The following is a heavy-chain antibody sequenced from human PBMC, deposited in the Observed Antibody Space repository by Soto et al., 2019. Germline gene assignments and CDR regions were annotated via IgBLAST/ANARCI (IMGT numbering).Heavy chain of an antibody. Sequence: GGSLRLSCAASGFTFSGYLMSWVRQAPGKGLEWVANIKQDGSEKYYVDSVKGRFTISRDNAKNSLYLQMNSLRAEDTAVYYCARDTSRYCSSTSCLNWFDPWGQGTLVTVSS. V-gene: IGHV3-7*01. CDR2: IKQDGSEK. J-gene: IGHJ5*02. CDR3: ARDTSRYCSSTSCLNWFDP. D-gene: IGHD2-2*01. CDR1: GFTFSGYL.